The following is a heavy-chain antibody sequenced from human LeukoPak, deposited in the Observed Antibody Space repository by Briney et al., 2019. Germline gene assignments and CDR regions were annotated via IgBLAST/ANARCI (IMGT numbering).Heavy chain of an antibody. CDR1: GFTFSNAW. V-gene: IGHV3-15*01. Sequence: GGSLRLSCAASGFTFSNAWMSWVRQAPGKGLEWVGRIKSKTDGGTTDYAAPVKGRFTISRDDSKNTLYLQMNSLKTEDTAVYYCCYDSSGYYRGGHDFWGQGTLVTVSS. J-gene: IGHJ4*02. CDR3: CYDSSGYYRGGHDF. CDR2: IKSKTDGGTT. D-gene: IGHD3-22*01.